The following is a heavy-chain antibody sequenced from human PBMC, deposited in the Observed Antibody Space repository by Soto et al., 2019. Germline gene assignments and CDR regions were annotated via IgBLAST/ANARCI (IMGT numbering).Heavy chain of an antibody. D-gene: IGHD6-13*01. CDR2: IYYSGST. V-gene: IGHV4-30-4*01. Sequence: QVQLQESGPGLVKPSQTLSLTCTVSGGSINGGDYHWTWIRQTPGKGLEWIGAIYYSGSTYYNPSLKSRIRISVDTSNNQFSLKLSSVTAADTDVYYCARDYSSPSGGMDVWGQGTTGTVSS. J-gene: IGHJ6*02. CDR3: ARDYSSPSGGMDV. CDR1: GGSINGGDYH.